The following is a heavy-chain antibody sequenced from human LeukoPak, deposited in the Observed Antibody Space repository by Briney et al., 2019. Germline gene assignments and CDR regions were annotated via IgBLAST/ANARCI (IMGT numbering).Heavy chain of an antibody. J-gene: IGHJ5*02. CDR3: ARSPGYSSSWYIGPLAYNWFDP. D-gene: IGHD6-13*01. CDR2: ISAYNGNT. V-gene: IGHV1-18*01. Sequence: GASVKVSCKASGYTFTSYGISWVRQAPGQGLEWMGWISAYNGNTNYAQKLQGRVTMTRDTSISTAYMELNRLRSDDTAVYYCARSPGYSSSWYIGPLAYNWFDPWGQGALVTVSS. CDR1: GYTFTSYG.